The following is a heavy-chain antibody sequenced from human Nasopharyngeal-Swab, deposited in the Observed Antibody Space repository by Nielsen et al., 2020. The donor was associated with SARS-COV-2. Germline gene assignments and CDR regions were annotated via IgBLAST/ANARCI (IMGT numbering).Heavy chain of an antibody. J-gene: IGHJ4*02. CDR1: GFTFSSYW. Sequence: GGSLRLSCAASGFTFSSYWMHWVRQAPGKGLVCVSRMNSVGSRTSYADSVQGRFTISRDNAKNTLYLQMNSLRAEDTAVYYCARGAAVVDKLLDYWGQGTLVTVSS. CDR3: ARGAAVVDKLLDY. CDR2: MNSVGSRT. V-gene: IGHV3-74*01. D-gene: IGHD3-22*01.